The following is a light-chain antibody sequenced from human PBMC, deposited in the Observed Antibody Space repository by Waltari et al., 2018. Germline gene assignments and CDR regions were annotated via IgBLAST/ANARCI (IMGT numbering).Light chain of an antibody. V-gene: IGLV2-11*01. CDR2: DVF. CDR1: YVGAYDY. CDR3: SSYAGPA. Sequence: QSDLTQPRSVSGSPGQAVTISCTGTYVGAYDYVSWYQHHPDKAPKLIIYDVFNRPSGVPDRFSGSRSGATASLTISGLRPEDEATYYCSSYAGPAFGGGTKLTV. J-gene: IGLJ2*01.